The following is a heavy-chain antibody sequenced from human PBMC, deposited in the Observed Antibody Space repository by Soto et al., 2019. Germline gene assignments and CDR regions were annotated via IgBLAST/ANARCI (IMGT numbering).Heavy chain of an antibody. CDR1: GFTFSSYA. Sequence: LRLSCAASGFTFSSYAMHWVRQAPGKGLEWVAVISYDGSNKYYADSVKGRFTISRDNSKNTLYLQMNSLRAEDTAVYYCARDDDFSLDYWGQGTLVTVSS. V-gene: IGHV3-30-3*01. CDR3: ARDDDFSLDY. CDR2: ISYDGSNK. J-gene: IGHJ4*02. D-gene: IGHD3-3*01.